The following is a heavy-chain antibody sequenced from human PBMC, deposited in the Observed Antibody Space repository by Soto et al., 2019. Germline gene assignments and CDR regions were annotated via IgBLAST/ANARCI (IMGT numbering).Heavy chain of an antibody. J-gene: IGHJ6*02. V-gene: IGHV1-18*01. Sequence: ASVKVSCKASGYTFTSYGISWVRQAPGQGLEWMGWISAYNGNTNYAQKLQGRVTMTTDTSTSTAYMELRSLRSDDTAVYYCARVERDYDFWSGYYLYYYYGMDVWGQGTTVTVSS. D-gene: IGHD3-3*01. CDR3: ARVERDYDFWSGYYLYYYYGMDV. CDR2: ISAYNGNT. CDR1: GYTFTSYG.